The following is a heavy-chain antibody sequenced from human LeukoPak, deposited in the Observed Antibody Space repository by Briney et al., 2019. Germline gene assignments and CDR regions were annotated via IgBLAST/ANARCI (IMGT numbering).Heavy chain of an antibody. Sequence: SETLSLTCTVSGGSISSYYWSWIRQPAGKGLEWIGRIYTIGSTNYNPSLKSRVTMSVDTSKNQFSLKLSSVTAADTAVYYCARAYDSSGYSPFDYWGQGTLVTVSS. CDR1: GGSISSYY. J-gene: IGHJ4*02. D-gene: IGHD3-22*01. CDR2: IYTIGST. CDR3: ARAYDSSGYSPFDY. V-gene: IGHV4-4*07.